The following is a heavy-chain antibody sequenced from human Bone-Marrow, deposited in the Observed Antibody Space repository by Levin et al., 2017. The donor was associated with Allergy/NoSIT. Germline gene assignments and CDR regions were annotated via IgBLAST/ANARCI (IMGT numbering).Heavy chain of an antibody. CDR2: IIPIFGTA. CDR1: GGTFSSYA. D-gene: IGHD3-3*01. J-gene: IGHJ6*03. Sequence: GGSLRLSCKASGGTFSSYAISWVRQAPGQGLEWMGGIIPIFGTANYAQKFQGRVTITADKSTSTAYMELSSLRSEDTAVYYCARLYYDFWSGSKGRYYYMDVWGKGTTVTVSS. CDR3: ARLYYDFWSGSKGRYYYMDV. V-gene: IGHV1-69*06.